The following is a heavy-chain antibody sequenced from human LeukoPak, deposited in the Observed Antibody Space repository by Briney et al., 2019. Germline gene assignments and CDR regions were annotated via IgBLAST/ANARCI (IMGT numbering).Heavy chain of an antibody. D-gene: IGHD3-22*01. CDR1: EFIFSSHA. CDR3: ARLNYFDSSGYPPGFDM. V-gene: IGHV3-21*01. CDR2: ITSSSSHI. Sequence: PGGSLRLSCVASEFIFSSHAMIWVRQAPGKGLEWISSITSSSSHIFYADSVRGRFTISRDNAKNSLYLQMNSLRVEDTAVYYCARLNYFDSSGYPPGFDMWDQGTMVAVSS. J-gene: IGHJ3*02.